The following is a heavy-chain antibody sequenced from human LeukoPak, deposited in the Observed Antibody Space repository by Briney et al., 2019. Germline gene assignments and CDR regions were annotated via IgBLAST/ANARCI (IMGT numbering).Heavy chain of an antibody. D-gene: IGHD6-13*01. J-gene: IGHJ5*02. CDR3: ARLWAAAGTLGYHWFDP. V-gene: IGHV4-59*08. CDR2: IYYSGST. Sequence: SETLSLTCTVSGGSISSYYWSWIRQPPGKGLEWIGYIYYSGSTNYDPSLKSRVTISVDTSKNQFSLKLSSVNAADTAVYYCARLWAAAGTLGYHWFDPWGQGTLVTVSS. CDR1: GGSISSYY.